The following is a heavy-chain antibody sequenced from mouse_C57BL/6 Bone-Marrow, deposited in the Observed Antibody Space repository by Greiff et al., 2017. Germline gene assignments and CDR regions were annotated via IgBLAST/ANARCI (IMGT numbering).Heavy chain of an antibody. J-gene: IGHJ2*01. CDR1: GFNIKDDY. CDR3: SSFDGNYFDF. V-gene: IGHV14-4*01. D-gene: IGHD2-3*01. CDR2: IDPEIGDT. Sequence: VQLQQSGAELVRPGASVKLSCTASGFNIKDDYLHWVKQRPEQGLVWIGWIDPEIGDTAYASKFQGKATITSDTSSNTAYLQLSSLTSEDTAVYYCSSFDGNYFDFWGQGTPLTVAS.